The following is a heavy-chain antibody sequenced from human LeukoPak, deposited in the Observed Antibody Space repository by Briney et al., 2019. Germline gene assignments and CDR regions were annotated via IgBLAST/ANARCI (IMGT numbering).Heavy chain of an antibody. V-gene: IGHV3-48*03. J-gene: IGHJ3*02. CDR2: ISSSGSTI. CDR3: ARVLMGATDAFDI. CDR1: GFTLSSYE. Sequence: GGSLRRSCAASGFTLSSYEMNWVRQAPGKGLEWVSYISSSGSTIYYADSVKGRFTISRDNAKNSLYLQMNSLRAEDTAVYYCARVLMGATDAFDIWGQGTMVTVSS. D-gene: IGHD1-26*01.